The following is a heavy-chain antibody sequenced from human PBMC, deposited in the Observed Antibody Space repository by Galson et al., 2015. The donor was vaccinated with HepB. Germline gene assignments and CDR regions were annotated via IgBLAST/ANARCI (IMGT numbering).Heavy chain of an antibody. J-gene: IGHJ6*03. D-gene: IGHD3-16*01. CDR1: GYTFTGYY. CDR3: ARIHVLGGYYMDV. Sequence: SVKVSCKASGYTFTGYYMHWVRQAPGQGLEWMGRINPNSGGTNYAQKFQGRVTMTRDTSISTAYMELSRLRSDDTAVYYCARIHVLGGYYMDVWGKGTTVTVSS. V-gene: IGHV1-2*06. CDR2: INPNSGGT.